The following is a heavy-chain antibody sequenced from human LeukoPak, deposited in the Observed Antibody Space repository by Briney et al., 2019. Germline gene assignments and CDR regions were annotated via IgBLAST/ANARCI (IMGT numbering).Heavy chain of an antibody. CDR1: GYTLTELS. D-gene: IGHD6-6*01. V-gene: IGHV1-24*01. J-gene: IGHJ6*02. Sequence: ASVKVSCKVSGYTLTELSMHWVRQAPGKGLEWMGGFDPEDGETIYAQKFQGRVTMTEDTSTDTAYMELSSLRSEDTAVYYCARTVVYSSSSPYYYGMDVWGQGTTVTVSS. CDR3: ARTVVYSSSSPYYYGMDV. CDR2: FDPEDGET.